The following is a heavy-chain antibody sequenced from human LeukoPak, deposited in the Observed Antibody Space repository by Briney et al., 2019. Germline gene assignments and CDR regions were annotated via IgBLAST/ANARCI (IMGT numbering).Heavy chain of an antibody. D-gene: IGHD3-16*02. CDR1: GFTFSSYA. Sequence: GGSLRLSCAASGFTFSSYAMSWVRQAPGKGLEWVSAISGSGGSTYYADSVKGRFTISRDNSKNTLYLQMNSLRAEDTAVYYCAKEGDDYVWGSYRPNYYFDYWGQGTLVTVSS. CDR2: ISGSGGST. V-gene: IGHV3-23*01. CDR3: AKEGDDYVWGSYRPNYYFDY. J-gene: IGHJ4*02.